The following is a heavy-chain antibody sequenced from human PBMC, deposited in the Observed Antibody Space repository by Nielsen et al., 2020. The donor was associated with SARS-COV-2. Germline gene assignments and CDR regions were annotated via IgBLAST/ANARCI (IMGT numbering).Heavy chain of an antibody. Sequence: SVKVSCKASGYTFTGYYMHWVRQATGQGLEWMGWMNPNSGNTGYAQKFQGRVTMTRNTSISTAYMELSSLRSEDTAVYYCARAPSGSYFDYWGQGTLVTVSS. D-gene: IGHD1-26*01. J-gene: IGHJ4*02. CDR2: MNPNSGNT. V-gene: IGHV1-8*02. CDR1: GYTFTGYY. CDR3: ARAPSGSYFDY.